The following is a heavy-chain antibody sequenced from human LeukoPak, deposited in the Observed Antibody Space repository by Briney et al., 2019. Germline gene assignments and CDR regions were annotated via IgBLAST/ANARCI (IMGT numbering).Heavy chain of an antibody. CDR1: GLTFSNYW. CDR3: AKDRNIVVVTALDY. CDR2: IKQDGSEK. Sequence: GGSLRLSCAASGLTFSNYWMSWVRQAPGKGLEWVANIKQDGSEKYYVDSVKGRFTISRDNSKNTLYLQMNSLRAEDTAVYYCAKDRNIVVVTALDYWGQGTLVTVSS. D-gene: IGHD2-21*02. V-gene: IGHV3-7*03. J-gene: IGHJ4*02.